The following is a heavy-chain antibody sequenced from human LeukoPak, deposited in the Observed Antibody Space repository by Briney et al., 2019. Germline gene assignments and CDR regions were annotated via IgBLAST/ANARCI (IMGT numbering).Heavy chain of an antibody. D-gene: IGHD6-13*01. J-gene: IGHJ4*02. CDR2: IYHSGST. CDR1: GGSISSGGFY. CDR3: ASGGIAAVAHY. Sequence: SETLSLTCIVSGGSISSGGFYWAWIRQYPGKGLEWIGYIYHSGSTYYNPSLKSRVTISVDTSKNQFSLKLSSVTAADTAVYYCASGGIAAVAHYWGQGTLVTVSS. V-gene: IGHV4-31*03.